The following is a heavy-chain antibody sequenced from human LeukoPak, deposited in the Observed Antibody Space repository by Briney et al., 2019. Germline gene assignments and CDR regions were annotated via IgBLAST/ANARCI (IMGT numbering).Heavy chain of an antibody. D-gene: IGHD3-10*01. CDR3: ARVGYYDSGTLGY. V-gene: IGHV1-2*02. CDR1: GSTFTVYH. CDR2: ISPDNGGT. J-gene: IGHJ4*02. Sequence: ASVKVSCKSAGSTFTVYHLHWERQAPGQGLEWMGWISPDNGGTNYAQKFQGRVTMTRDPSSTTAYMEMTRLTSADTAVYYCARVGYYDSGTLGYWGQGAQVTVSS.